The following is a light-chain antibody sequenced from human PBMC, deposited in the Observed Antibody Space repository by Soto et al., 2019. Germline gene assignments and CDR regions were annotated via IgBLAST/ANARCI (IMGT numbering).Light chain of an antibody. V-gene: IGKV3-20*01. CDR1: PSVTNY. J-gene: IGKJ1*01. Sequence: EIVLTQSPATLSLSPGERATLSCRASPSVTNYLAWYQQKPGQPPRLLIYGAFNRAAGIPARFSGSGSGTDFTLTISRLEPEDFAVYYCHQYGSSQTFGQGTKVDIK. CDR3: HQYGSSQT. CDR2: GAF.